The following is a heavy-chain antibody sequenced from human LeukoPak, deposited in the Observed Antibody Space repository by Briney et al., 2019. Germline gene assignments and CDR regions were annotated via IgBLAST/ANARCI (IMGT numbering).Heavy chain of an antibody. J-gene: IGHJ4*02. CDR3: ARSLGTTFGVDY. CDR1: GGTFSSYA. V-gene: IGHV1-69*04. D-gene: IGHD1-1*01. CDR2: IIPIFGIA. Sequence: SVKVSCKASGGTFSSYAISWVRQAPGQGLEWMGRIIPIFGIANYAQKLQGRVTITADKSTSTAYMELSSLRSEDTAVYYCARSLGTTFGVDYWGQGTLVTVSS.